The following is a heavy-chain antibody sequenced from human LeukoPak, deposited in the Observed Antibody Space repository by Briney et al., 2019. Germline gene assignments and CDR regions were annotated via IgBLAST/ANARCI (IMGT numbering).Heavy chain of an antibody. CDR2: IYTSGST. CDR3: ASLQQQGIQEYQLSPRYYYMDV. CDR1: GFTFSTFA. D-gene: IGHD2-2*01. J-gene: IGHJ6*03. V-gene: IGHV4-4*07. Sequence: PGGSLRLSCAASGFTFSTFAMIWIRQPAGKGLEWIGRIYTSGSTNYNPSLKSRVTMSVDTSKNQFSLKLSSVTAADTAVYYCASLQQQGIQEYQLSPRYYYMDVWGKGTTVTISS.